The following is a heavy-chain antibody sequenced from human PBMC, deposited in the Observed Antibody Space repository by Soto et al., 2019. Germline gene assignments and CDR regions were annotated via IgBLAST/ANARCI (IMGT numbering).Heavy chain of an antibody. CDR1: RFSVTNNKY. J-gene: IGHJ3*01. CDR2: MYHSGAT. D-gene: IGHD2-15*01. V-gene: IGHV4-4*02. Sequence: QAQLQESVPLLVRPSGTLSLTCTVSRFSVTNNKYLNWVRQSPGKARWWSGEMYHSGATYYNPSLSGRASIYMDKSTNKISLNLTSVTAADKAVYYCARDSRYCTDGGCSIMRDAFDVWGQGTLVTVSS. CDR3: ARDSRYCTDGGCSIMRDAFDV.